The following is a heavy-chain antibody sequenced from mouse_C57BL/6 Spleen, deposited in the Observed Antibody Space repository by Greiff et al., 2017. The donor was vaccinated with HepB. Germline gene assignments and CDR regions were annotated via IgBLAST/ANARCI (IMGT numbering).Heavy chain of an antibody. CDR1: GYAFSSSW. CDR2: IYPGDGDT. Sequence: VQLQQSGPELVKPGASVKISCKASGYAFSSSWMNWVKQRPGKGLEWIGRIYPGDGDTNYNGKFKGKATLTADKSSSTAYMQLSSLTSEDSAVYFCARKVARGDYWGQGTSVTVSS. J-gene: IGHJ4*01. D-gene: IGHD1-1*01. CDR3: ARKVARGDY. V-gene: IGHV1-82*01.